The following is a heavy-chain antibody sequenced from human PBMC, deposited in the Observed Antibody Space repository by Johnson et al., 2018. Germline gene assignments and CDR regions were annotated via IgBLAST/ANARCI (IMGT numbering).Heavy chain of an antibody. V-gene: IGHV4-59*01. CDR2: ISYSGST. J-gene: IGHJ6*02. CDR1: GGSISSYY. CDR3: ARSYSAYYYFYGMDV. Sequence: QVQLQESGPGLVKXSETXSLXCTVSGGSISSYYWSWIRQPPGKGLAWLGYISYSGSTNYNPSLKSRVTISVDTSKNQFSLKLSPVTAADTAVYYCARSYSAYYYFYGMDVWGQGTTVTVSS. D-gene: IGHD1-26*01.